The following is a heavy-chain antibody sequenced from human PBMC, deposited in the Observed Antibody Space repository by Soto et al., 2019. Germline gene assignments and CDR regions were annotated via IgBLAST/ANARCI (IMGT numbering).Heavy chain of an antibody. CDR3: ATTTVVAAAGFDP. V-gene: IGHV3-30*03. J-gene: IGHJ5*02. CDR1: GFNFTNYG. D-gene: IGHD2-15*01. CDR2: IANNGNKK. Sequence: DLVESGGGVVQPGKSLRLSCGASGFNFTNYGMQWVRQAPGKGLEWVAIIANNGNKKFYSDSVKGRFTVSRDNSENTLFLQMNSLRPEDTAVYYCATTTVVAAAGFDPWGHGTRVIVSS.